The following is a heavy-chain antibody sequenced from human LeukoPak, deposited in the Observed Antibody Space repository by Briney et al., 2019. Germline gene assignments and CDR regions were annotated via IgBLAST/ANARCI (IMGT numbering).Heavy chain of an antibody. Sequence: ASVKVSCKASGYTFTGYYMHWVRQAPGQGLEWMGWINPNSVGTNYAQKFQGRVTMTRDTSISTSYMEVSRLRSDDTAVYYCARDWEVDTAMVIGYWGQGTLVTVSS. CDR3: ARDWEVDTAMVIGY. D-gene: IGHD5-18*01. V-gene: IGHV1-2*02. CDR1: GYTFTGYY. CDR2: INPNSVGT. J-gene: IGHJ4*02.